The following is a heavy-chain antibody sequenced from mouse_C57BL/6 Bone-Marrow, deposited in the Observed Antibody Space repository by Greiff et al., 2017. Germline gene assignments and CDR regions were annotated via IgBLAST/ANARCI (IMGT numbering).Heavy chain of an antibody. Sequence: EVMLVESGGGLVKPGGSLKLSCAASGFTFSSYAMSWVRQTPEKRLEWVATISDGGSYTYYPDNVKGRITISRDNAKNNLYLQMSHLKSEDTAMYYCARAPDFYYFDYWGQGTTLTVSS. CDR1: GFTFSSYA. J-gene: IGHJ2*01. V-gene: IGHV5-4*03. CDR2: ISDGGSYT. CDR3: ARAPDFYYFDY.